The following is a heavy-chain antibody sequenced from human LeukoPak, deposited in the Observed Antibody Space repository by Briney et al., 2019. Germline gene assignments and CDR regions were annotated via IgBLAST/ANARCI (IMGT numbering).Heavy chain of an antibody. CDR2: ISGSGGST. J-gene: IGHJ4*02. D-gene: IGHD1-26*01. CDR1: GFTFSSYA. CDR3: AKGIVGATTFFDY. Sequence: GGSLRLSCAASGFTFSSYAMSWVRQAPGKGLEWVSAISGSGGSTYYADSVKGRFTISRDNSKNTLYLQMSSLRAEDTAVYYCAKGIVGATTFFDYWGQGTLVTVSS. V-gene: IGHV3-23*01.